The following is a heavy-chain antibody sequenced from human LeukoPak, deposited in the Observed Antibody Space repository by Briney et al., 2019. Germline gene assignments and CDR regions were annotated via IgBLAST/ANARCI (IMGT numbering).Heavy chain of an antibody. CDR3: ARDMSIAADGPFDY. Sequence: PGRSLRLSCAASVYTFSSYAMHWVREAPCKGLEWVEVISYDGSNKYYADSVKGRFTISRDNSKNTLYLQMNSLRAEDTAVYYCARDMSIAADGPFDYWGQGTLVTVSS. D-gene: IGHD6-13*01. V-gene: IGHV3-30-3*01. CDR1: VYTFSSYA. J-gene: IGHJ4*02. CDR2: ISYDGSNK.